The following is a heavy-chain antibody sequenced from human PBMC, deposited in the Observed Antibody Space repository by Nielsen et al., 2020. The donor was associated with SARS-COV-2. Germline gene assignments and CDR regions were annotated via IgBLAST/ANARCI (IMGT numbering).Heavy chain of an antibody. CDR2: ISWNSGSI. CDR3: AKTRNYFDTSGYRTYYFDL. D-gene: IGHD3-22*01. CDR1: GFTFDDYA. Sequence: GGSLRLSCAASGFTFDDYAMHWVRQAPGKGLEWVSGISWNSGSIGYADSLKGRFAISRDNSKNTLYLQMNSLRVGDTAVYYCAKTRNYFDTSGYRTYYFDLWGQGTLVTVSP. V-gene: IGHV3-9*01. J-gene: IGHJ4*02.